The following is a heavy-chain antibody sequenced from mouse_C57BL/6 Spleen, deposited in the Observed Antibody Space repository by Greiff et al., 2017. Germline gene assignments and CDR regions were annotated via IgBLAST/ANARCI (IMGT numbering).Heavy chain of an antibody. J-gene: IGHJ1*03. CDR3: ARDRGYGYFDV. V-gene: IGHV5-4*01. Sequence: EVHLVESGGGLVKPGGSLKLSCAASGFTFSSYAMSWVRQTPEKRLEWVATISDGGSYTYYPDNVKGRFTISRDNAKNNLYLQMSHLKSEDTAMYYCARDRGYGYFDVWGTGTTVTVSS. D-gene: IGHD3-1*01. CDR1: GFTFSSYA. CDR2: ISDGGSYT.